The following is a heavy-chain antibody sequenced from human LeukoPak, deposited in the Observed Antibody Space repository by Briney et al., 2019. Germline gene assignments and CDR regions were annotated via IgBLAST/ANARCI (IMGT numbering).Heavy chain of an antibody. CDR2: ISGDGAST. Sequence: GGSLRLSCRASGFNYGDYAMSWVRQAPGKGLEWVSGISGDGASTHYAESVKGQFTISRDNSQNTLFLQMNSLRVEDTAIYYCAKDSYVSGRPLHTFDVWGQGTMVTVSS. J-gene: IGHJ3*01. V-gene: IGHV3-23*01. D-gene: IGHD3-10*01. CDR3: AKDSYVSGRPLHTFDV. CDR1: GFNYGDYA.